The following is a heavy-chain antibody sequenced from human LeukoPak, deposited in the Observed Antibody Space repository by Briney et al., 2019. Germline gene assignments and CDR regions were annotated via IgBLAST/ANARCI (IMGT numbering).Heavy chain of an antibody. Sequence: GRSLRPSCAASGFTFSSYAMHWVRQAPGKGLEWVAVISYDGSNKYYADSVKGRFTISRDNSKNTLYLQMNSLRAEDTAVYYCARSPYSYGYFDYWGQGTLVTVSS. V-gene: IGHV3-30-3*01. D-gene: IGHD5-18*01. CDR2: ISYDGSNK. CDR3: ARSPYSYGYFDY. J-gene: IGHJ4*02. CDR1: GFTFSSYA.